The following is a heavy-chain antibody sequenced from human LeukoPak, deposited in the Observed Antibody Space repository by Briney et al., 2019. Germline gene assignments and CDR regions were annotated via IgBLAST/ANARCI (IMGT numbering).Heavy chain of an antibody. V-gene: IGHV4-39*07. CDR1: GGSISNSDYF. Sequence: SETLSLTCTVSGGSISNSDYFWAWLRQPPGQGLESVASISDSANTFYNASFKSRATISRDATKNQFSLKLTSFTAAATAVHYCARVRTGLQCHSWGRGTLVSVSS. CDR3: ARVRTGLQCHS. CDR2: ISDSANT. J-gene: IGHJ4*02. D-gene: IGHD6-19*01.